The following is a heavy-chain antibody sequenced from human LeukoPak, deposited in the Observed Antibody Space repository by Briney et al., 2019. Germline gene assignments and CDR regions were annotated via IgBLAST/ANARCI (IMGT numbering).Heavy chain of an antibody. V-gene: IGHV4-34*01. D-gene: IGHD6-13*01. J-gene: IGHJ4*02. CDR2: INHSGST. CDR1: GGSFSGYY. CDR3: ARGLSWLNSVLGY. Sequence: SETLSLTCAVYGGSFSGYYWSWIRQPPGEGLEWIGEINHSGSTNYNPSLRSRVTISVDTSKNQFSLKLSSVTAADTAVYYCARGLSWLNSVLGYWGQGTLVTVSS.